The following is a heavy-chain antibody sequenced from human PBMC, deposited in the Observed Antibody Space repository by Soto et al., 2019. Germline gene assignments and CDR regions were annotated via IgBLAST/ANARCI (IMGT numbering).Heavy chain of an antibody. J-gene: IGHJ4*02. Sequence: DVQLVESGGGLVKPGGSLRLSCAASGFSFSTYTMDWVRQAPGKGLEWVSSISRDATYISYADSLRGRFTISRDNARVSLFLQTNSLRVEDSAVYYCARVTGSYSGNNLIDYWGQGTLVTVSS. CDR2: ISRDATYI. CDR1: GFSFSTYT. CDR3: ARVTGSYSGNNLIDY. V-gene: IGHV3-21*02. D-gene: IGHD1-26*01.